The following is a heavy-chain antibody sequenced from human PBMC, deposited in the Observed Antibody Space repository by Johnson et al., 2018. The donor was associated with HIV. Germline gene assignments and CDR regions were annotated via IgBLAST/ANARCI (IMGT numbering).Heavy chain of an antibody. V-gene: IGHV3-74*02. D-gene: IGHD7-27*01. J-gene: IGHJ3*02. CDR3: AKAVTGEGAFDI. CDR2: INSDGSST. CDR1: GFTFSSYW. Sequence: VQLVESGGGLVQPGGSLRLSCAASGFTFSSYWMHWVRQAPGKGLVWVSRINSDGSSTSYADSVKGRFTISRDNSKNTLYLQMNSLRAEDTAVYYCAKAVTGEGAFDIWGQGTMVTVSS.